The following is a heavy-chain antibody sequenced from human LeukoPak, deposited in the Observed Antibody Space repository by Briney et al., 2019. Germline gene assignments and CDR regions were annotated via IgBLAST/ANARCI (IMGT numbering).Heavy chain of an antibody. CDR3: AAQRGASLHDFWSTRLSDP. Sequence: ASVEVSCKASGFTFPNSAMQWVRQARGQRLEWIGWIVLGAGNTVYSHKFHDRVTITRDISTNTAYMELSSLKSEDTAVYYCAAQRGASLHDFWSTRLSDPCGQGTLVTVSS. CDR2: IVLGAGNT. D-gene: IGHD3/OR15-3a*01. V-gene: IGHV1-58*02. CDR1: GFTFPNSA. J-gene: IGHJ5*02.